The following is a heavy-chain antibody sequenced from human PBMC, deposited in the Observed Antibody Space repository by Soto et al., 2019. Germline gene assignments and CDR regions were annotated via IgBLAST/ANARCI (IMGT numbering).Heavy chain of an antibody. CDR3: ARKGGSSFEWYCAL. CDR1: GDSISSGGYY. Sequence: QVQLQESDPGLVKPSQTPSLTCSVSGDSISSGGYYWNWIRQLPGKGLEWIGYTSYSGSTYYSPSRNCLVTTSVATSRIQSSRMRPSVTAPATAMYSGARKGGSSFEWYCALWGRGTL. CDR2: TSYSGST. V-gene: IGHV4-31*01. J-gene: IGHJ2*01. D-gene: IGHD3-16*02.